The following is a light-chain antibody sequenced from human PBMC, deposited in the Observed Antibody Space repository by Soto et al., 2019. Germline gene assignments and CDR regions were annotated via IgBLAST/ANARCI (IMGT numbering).Light chain of an antibody. J-gene: IGKJ1*01. CDR3: HQYGRSPQWT. V-gene: IGKV3-20*01. Sequence: EIVLTQSPGTLSLSPGERATLSCRASQSVSSSYLAWYQQKPGQSPRLLIYGASSRATGIPDRFSGSGSGTDFTLIISRLEPEDFAVYYCHQYGRSPQWTFGQGTKVEIK. CDR1: QSVSSSY. CDR2: GAS.